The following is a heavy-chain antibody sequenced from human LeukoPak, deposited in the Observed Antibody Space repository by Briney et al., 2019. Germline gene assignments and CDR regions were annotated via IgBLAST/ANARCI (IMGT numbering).Heavy chain of an antibody. CDR3: AKAQGTHDYGDSDY. CDR2: ISGSGGST. V-gene: IGHV3-23*01. Sequence: GGSLRLSCAACVLTFSSYAMSWLGQAPGRGLDGVSAISGSGGSTYYADSVKGRFTISRDNSKNTLYLQMNSLRAEDTAVYYCAKAQGTHDYGDSDYWGQGTQVTVSS. D-gene: IGHD4-17*01. CDR1: VLTFSSYA. J-gene: IGHJ4*02.